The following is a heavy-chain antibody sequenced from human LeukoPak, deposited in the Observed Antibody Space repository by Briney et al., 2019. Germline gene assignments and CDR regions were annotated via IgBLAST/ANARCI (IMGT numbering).Heavy chain of an antibody. V-gene: IGHV4-39*01. CDR2: IYYSGST. D-gene: IGHD1-26*01. CDR1: GRSISISSYY. J-gene: IGHJ4*02. Sequence: SETLSLTCTVSGRSISISSYYWGWIRRPPGKGLEWIGSIYYSGSTYYNPSLKSRVTLSVDTSKNQFSLKLSSVTAADTAVYYCARHLGWELQSPFDYWGQGTLVTVSS. CDR3: ARHLGWELQSPFDY.